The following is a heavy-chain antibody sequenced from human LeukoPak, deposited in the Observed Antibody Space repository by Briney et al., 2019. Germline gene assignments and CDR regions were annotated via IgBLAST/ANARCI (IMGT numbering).Heavy chain of an antibody. CDR1: GFTFSSYS. D-gene: IGHD5-18*01. CDR2: NSSSSSTI. CDR3: ARGTKRGYSYGYA. V-gene: IGHV3-48*02. Sequence: PGGSLRLSCAASGFTFSSYSMNWVRQAPGKGLEWVSYNSSSSSTIYYADSVKGRFTISRDNAKNSLYLQMNSLRDEDTAVYYCARGTKRGYSYGYAWGQGTLVTVSS. J-gene: IGHJ5*02.